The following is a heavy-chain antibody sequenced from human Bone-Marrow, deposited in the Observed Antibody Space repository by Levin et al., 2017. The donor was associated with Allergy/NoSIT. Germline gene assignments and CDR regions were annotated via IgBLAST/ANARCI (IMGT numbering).Heavy chain of an antibody. V-gene: IGHV4-59*01. Sequence: GSLRLSCTVSGGSISSYYWSWIRQPPGKGLEWIGHIYYSGNSHYNPSLKSRVTISVDTSKNQFSLKVTSVTAADTAVYYCAGAHFDWLGHSYYYYMDVWGKGTTVTVSS. J-gene: IGHJ6*03. CDR1: GGSISSYY. CDR2: IYYSGNS. D-gene: IGHD3-9*01. CDR3: AGAHFDWLGHSYYYYMDV.